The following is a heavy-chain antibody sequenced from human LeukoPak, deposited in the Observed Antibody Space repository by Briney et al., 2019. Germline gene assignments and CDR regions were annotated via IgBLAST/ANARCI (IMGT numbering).Heavy chain of an antibody. CDR3: ARVRSSGWYPIDY. CDR2: ISSSSSYI. V-gene: IGHV3-21*01. Sequence: PGESLRLSCAASGFTFSSYSMNWVRQAPGKGLEWVSSISSSSSYIYYADSVKGRFTISRDNAKNSLYLQMNSLRAEDTAVYYCARVRSSGWYPIDYWGQGTLVTVSS. D-gene: IGHD6-19*01. CDR1: GFTFSSYS. J-gene: IGHJ4*02.